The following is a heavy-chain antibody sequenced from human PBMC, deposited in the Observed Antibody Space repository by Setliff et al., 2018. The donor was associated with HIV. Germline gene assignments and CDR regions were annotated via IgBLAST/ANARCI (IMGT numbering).Heavy chain of an antibody. J-gene: IGHJ4*02. D-gene: IGHD3-9*01. Sequence: SETLSLTCDVSGFSISSRYYWGWIRQSPGKGLEWIGNIYHTGSSYYNPSLNDRATISLDTSKNQFSLKLNSVTAADTAVYYCARAEVDWLLTWWGQGTLVTVSS. CDR1: GFSISSRYY. CDR2: IYHTGSS. CDR3: ARAEVDWLLTW. V-gene: IGHV4-38-2*01.